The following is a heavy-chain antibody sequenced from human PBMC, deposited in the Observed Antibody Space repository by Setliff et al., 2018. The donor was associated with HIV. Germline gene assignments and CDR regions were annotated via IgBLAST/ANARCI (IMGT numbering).Heavy chain of an antibody. D-gene: IGHD4-4*01. V-gene: IGHV4-34*01. J-gene: IGHJ6*03. Sequence: SETLSLTCAVYGGSFSGYYWSWIRQPPGKGLEWIGEVNHSGSTNYSPSLKSRVTISVDMSKNQFSLKLSSVAAADTAVYYCARARATETTFHYFDYYMDVWGKGTTVTVSS. CDR1: GGSFSGYY. CDR2: VNHSGST. CDR3: ARARATETTFHYFDYYMDV.